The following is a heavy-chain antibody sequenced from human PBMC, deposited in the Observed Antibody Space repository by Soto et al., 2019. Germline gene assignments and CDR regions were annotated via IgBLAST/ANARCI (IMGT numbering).Heavy chain of an antibody. V-gene: IGHV3-21*01. D-gene: IGHD6-13*01. Sequence: GGSLRLSCAASGFTFSTYSMNWVRQAPGKGLEWVSSISSSSDYIDYSDSVKGRFTISRDNAKNSLYLQMNSLRAEDTAVYYCARDRGGIAAAGTGYWGQGALVTVSS. J-gene: IGHJ4*02. CDR1: GFTFSTYS. CDR3: ARDRGGIAAAGTGY. CDR2: ISSSSDYI.